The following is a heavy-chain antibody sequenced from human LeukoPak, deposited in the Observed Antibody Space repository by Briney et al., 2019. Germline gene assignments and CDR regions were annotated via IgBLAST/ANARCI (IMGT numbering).Heavy chain of an antibody. CDR3: ARGEGYGDYYFDY. V-gene: IGHV4-61*01. J-gene: IGHJ4*02. CDR2: IYYSGST. D-gene: IGHD4-17*01. CDR1: GGSISSGSYY. Sequence: SETLSLTCTVSGGSISSGSYYWSWIRQPPGKGLEWIGYIYYSGSTNYNPSLKSRVTISVDTSKNQFSLKLSSVTAADTAVYYCARGEGYGDYYFDYWGQGTLVTVSS.